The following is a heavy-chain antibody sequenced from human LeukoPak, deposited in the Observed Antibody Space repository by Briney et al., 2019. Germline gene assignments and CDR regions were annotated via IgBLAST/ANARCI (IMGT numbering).Heavy chain of an antibody. CDR3: ARGPRIAAAE. CDR1: GGSISSYY. CDR2: IYYSGST. V-gene: IGHV4-59*01. D-gene: IGHD6-13*01. J-gene: IGHJ3*01. Sequence: SETLSLTCTVSGGSISSYYWSWIRQPPGKGLEWIGYIYYSGSTNYNPSLKSRVTISVDTSKNQSSLKLSSVTAADTAVYYCARGPRIAAAEWGQGTMVTVSS.